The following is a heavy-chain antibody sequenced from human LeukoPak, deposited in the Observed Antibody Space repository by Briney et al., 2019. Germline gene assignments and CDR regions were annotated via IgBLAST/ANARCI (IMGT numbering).Heavy chain of an antibody. V-gene: IGHV3-23*01. CDR1: GFTFSSYV. CDR3: AKRVSGTTFC. J-gene: IGHJ4*02. CDR2: ISGSGATT. Sequence: PGGSLRLSCAASGFTFSSYVMSWVRQAPGKGLEWVSAISGSGATTYYADSVKGLFTISRDNSKNTLYLHMNSLRAEDTAVYYCAKRVSGTTFCWGQGTLVTVSS. D-gene: IGHD1-1*01.